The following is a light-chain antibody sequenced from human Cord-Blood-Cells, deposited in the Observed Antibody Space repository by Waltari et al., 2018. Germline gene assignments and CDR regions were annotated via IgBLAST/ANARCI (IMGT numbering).Light chain of an antibody. Sequence: DIQMTQSPSTLSASVGDRVTITCRASQSISSWLAWYQQKPGKAPKLLIYDASSLESGVPSRFSGSGSGTEFTLTISSLQPDDFATYYCQQYNSYLYTFGQGNKLEFK. CDR3: QQYNSYLYT. CDR1: QSISSW. J-gene: IGKJ2*01. V-gene: IGKV1-5*01. CDR2: DAS.